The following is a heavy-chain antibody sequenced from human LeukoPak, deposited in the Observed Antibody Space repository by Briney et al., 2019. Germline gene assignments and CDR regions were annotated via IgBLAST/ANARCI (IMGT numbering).Heavy chain of an antibody. CDR2: IYTSGST. V-gene: IGHV4-4*07. Sequence: SETLSLTCNVSGGSISGYYLTWIRQPAGKGLEWIGRIYTSGSTNYNPSLKSRFTMSVDTSKNQFSLQLNSLTAADTAVYYCARDLSYGSGYYDYWGEGTLVTVSS. J-gene: IGHJ4*02. CDR3: ARDLSYGSGYYDY. CDR1: GGSISGYY. D-gene: IGHD3-10*01.